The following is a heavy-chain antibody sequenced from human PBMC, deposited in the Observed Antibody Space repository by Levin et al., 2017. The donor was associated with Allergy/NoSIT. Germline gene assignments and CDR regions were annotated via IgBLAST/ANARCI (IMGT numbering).Heavy chain of an antibody. CDR1: GFTFRSHD. D-gene: IGHD3-16*01. J-gene: IGHJ4*02. Sequence: ASVKVSCAASGFTFRSHDMHWVRQGTGKGLEWVSGIGTGGDTHYPDSVKGRFTISRDNAKDSVYLQMNSLRAGDTAVYYCVRALGVNLNGGVVGDFDYWGPGTLVTVSS. CDR2: IGTGGDT. V-gene: IGHV3-13*04. CDR3: VRALGVNLNGGVVGDFDY.